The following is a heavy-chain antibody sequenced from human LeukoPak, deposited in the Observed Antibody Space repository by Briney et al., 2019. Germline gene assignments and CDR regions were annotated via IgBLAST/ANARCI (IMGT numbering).Heavy chain of an antibody. V-gene: IGHV4-39*07. J-gene: IGHJ3*02. CDR2: MYYSGST. CDR1: GGSISSSSFY. D-gene: IGHD2-21*02. CDR3: ARDIVVVTAHAFDI. Sequence: SETLSLTCTVSGGSISSSSFYWGWIRQPPGKGLEWIGSMYYSGSTCYNPSLKSRVTISLDTSKNQFSLRLSSVTAADTAVYYCARDIVVVTAHAFDIWGPGTMVTVSS.